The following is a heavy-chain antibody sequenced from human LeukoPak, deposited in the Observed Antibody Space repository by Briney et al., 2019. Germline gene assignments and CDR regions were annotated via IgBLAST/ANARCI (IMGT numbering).Heavy chain of an antibody. CDR3: AREVAAAGTRRLSGYNWFDP. J-gene: IGHJ5*02. CDR1: GYTFATYS. V-gene: IGHV1-46*01. D-gene: IGHD6-13*01. CDR2: IKPSDGST. Sequence: ASVKVSCKASGYTFATYSMHWVRQAPGQGLEWMGIIKPSDGSTTYAQRFQGRVTMTRDTSSSTVYMELSSLRSQDTAIYYCAREVAAAGTRRLSGYNWFDPWGQGTLVTVSS.